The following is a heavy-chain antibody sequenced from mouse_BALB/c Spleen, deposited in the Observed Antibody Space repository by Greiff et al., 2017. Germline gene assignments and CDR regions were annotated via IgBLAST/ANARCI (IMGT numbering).Heavy chain of an antibody. CDR2: IWGGGST. CDR3: ANYDYDGPWFAY. Sequence: VKLQESGPGLVAPSQSLSITCTVSGFSLSRYSVHWVRQPPGKGLEWLGMIWGGGSTDYNSALKSRLSISKDNSKSQVFLKMNSLQTDDTAMYYCANYDYDGPWFAYWGQGTLVTVSA. V-gene: IGHV2-6-4*01. J-gene: IGHJ3*01. D-gene: IGHD2-4*01. CDR1: GFSLSRYS.